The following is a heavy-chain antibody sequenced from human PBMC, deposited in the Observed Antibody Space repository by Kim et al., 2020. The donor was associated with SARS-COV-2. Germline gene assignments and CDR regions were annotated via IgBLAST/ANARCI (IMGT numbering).Heavy chain of an antibody. V-gene: IGHV3-23*01. CDR3: AKDSCSSTGCFPRYFDY. J-gene: IGHJ4*02. Sequence: GGSLRLSCTASGFTFSSFAMNWVRQAPGKGLEWVSVISSGGGSTYYADSVKGRFTISRDNSKNTLYLQMNSLRAEDTAVYYCAKDSCSSTGCFPRYFDYWGQRTLVTVSS. CDR1: GFTFSSFA. D-gene: IGHD2-2*01. CDR2: ISSGGGST.